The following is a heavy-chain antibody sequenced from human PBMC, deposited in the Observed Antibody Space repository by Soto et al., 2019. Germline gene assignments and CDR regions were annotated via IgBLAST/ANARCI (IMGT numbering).Heavy chain of an antibody. CDR3: ARDAGSWGY. D-gene: IGHD3-10*01. J-gene: IGHJ4*02. CDR1: GFTFTTYS. Sequence: EVQLVESGGGLVQPGGSLRLSCAASGFTFTTYSMNWVRQAPGKGLEWVSYISSSSSTTYYADSVKGRFTISRDNAKNSLYLQMNSLSGEETAVYYCARDAGSWGYWGQGTLVTVSS. CDR2: ISSSSSTT. V-gene: IGHV3-48*01.